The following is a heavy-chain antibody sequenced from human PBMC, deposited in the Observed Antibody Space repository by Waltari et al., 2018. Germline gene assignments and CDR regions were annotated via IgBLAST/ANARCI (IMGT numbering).Heavy chain of an antibody. D-gene: IGHD2-21*01. J-gene: IGHJ4*02. V-gene: IGHV4-59*01. CDR2: IYYSGST. CDR3: ARDRLFSLDY. CDR1: GGSISSYY. Sequence: QVQLQESGPGLVKPSETLSLTCTVSGGSISSYYWSWIRQPPGKGLEWIGYIYYSGSTNYNPSLKSRVTISVDTSKNQFSLKLSSVTAADTAVNYCARDRLFSLDYWGQGTLVTVSS.